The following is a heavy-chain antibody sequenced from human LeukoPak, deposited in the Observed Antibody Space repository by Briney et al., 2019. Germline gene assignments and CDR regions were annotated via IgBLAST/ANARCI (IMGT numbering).Heavy chain of an antibody. CDR3: GRDRNTIEVAGRGILDF. CDR1: GYTFTSHA. CDR2: INTGNSNT. Sequence: ASVKLSCKASGYTFTSHAIHWVRQAPGQRLEWMGWINTGNSNTKYSQKFQGRLNITRDVSASTVYLDLGGLKSEDTAVYYCGRDRNTIEVAGRGILDFWGQGTLVTVSS. J-gene: IGHJ4*02. D-gene: IGHD6-19*01. V-gene: IGHV1-3*04.